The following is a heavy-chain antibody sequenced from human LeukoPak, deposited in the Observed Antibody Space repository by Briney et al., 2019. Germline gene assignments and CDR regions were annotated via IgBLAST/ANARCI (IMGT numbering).Heavy chain of an antibody. V-gene: IGHV4-61*05. J-gene: IGHJ4*02. CDR3: ASRSRDGYVDY. D-gene: IGHD5-24*01. Sequence: SETLSLTCTVSGVSISSSNSYWGWIRQPPGKGLEWIGYIYYSGSTNYNPSLKSRVTISVDTSKNQFSLKLSSVTAADTAVYYCASRSRDGYVDYWGQGTLVTVSS. CDR1: GVSISSSNSY. CDR2: IYYSGST.